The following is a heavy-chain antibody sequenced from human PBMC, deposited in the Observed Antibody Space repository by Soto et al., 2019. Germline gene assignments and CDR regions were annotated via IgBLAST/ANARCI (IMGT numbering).Heavy chain of an antibody. CDR3: ARRWGFTFDY. Sequence: SETLSLTCAVYGESFSAYYWTWIRQPPGKGLEWIGEIRHSGSTNYNPSLKSRVTISVDTSKNQFSLKLSSVTAADTAVYYCARRWGFTFDYWGQGTLVTVSS. CDR1: GESFSAYY. J-gene: IGHJ4*02. CDR2: IRHSGST. V-gene: IGHV4-34*01. D-gene: IGHD1-26*01.